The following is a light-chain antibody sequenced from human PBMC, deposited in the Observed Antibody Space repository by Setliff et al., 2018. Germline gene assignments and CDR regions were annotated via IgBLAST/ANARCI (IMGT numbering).Light chain of an antibody. V-gene: IGLV2-11*01. Sequence: QSALTQPRSVSGSPGQSVTISCTGTSSDVGGYNYVSWYQQHPGKAPKLMIYDVSKRPSGVPDRFSGSKSGNTASLTISGLQAEDEADYYCCSYAGSYTLHGVFGGGTKVTVL. J-gene: IGLJ2*01. CDR1: SSDVGGYNY. CDR3: CSYAGSYTLHGV. CDR2: DVS.